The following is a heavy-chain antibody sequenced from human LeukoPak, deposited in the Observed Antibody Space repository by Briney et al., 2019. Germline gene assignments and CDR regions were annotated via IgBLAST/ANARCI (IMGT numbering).Heavy chain of an antibody. J-gene: IGHJ4*02. V-gene: IGHV4-4*07. CDR2: MHTTGSS. CDR1: GGSITNYY. D-gene: IGHD6-19*01. Sequence: SETLSLTCTVSGGSITNYYWSWIRQAAGKGLEWTGRMHTTGSSNYNPSLKSRVTMSVDTSKNQFSLKLSSVTAAHTAVYYCARDGGSGWYDYWGQGILVTVSS. CDR3: ARDGGSGWYDY.